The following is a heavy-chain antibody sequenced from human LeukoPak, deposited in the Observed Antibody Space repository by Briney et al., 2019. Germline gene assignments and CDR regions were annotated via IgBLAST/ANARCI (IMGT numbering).Heavy chain of an antibody. CDR2: IYSGGST. CDR3: AREAARSSSGYLYYFDY. J-gene: IGHJ4*02. Sequence: GGSLRLSCAASGFTFSTSSMSWVRQAPGKGLEWVSVIYSGGSTYYADSVKGRFTISRDNSKNTLYLQMNSLRAEDTAVYYCAREAARSSSGYLYYFDYWGQGTLVTVSS. CDR1: GFTFSTSS. V-gene: IGHV3-66*01. D-gene: IGHD3-22*01.